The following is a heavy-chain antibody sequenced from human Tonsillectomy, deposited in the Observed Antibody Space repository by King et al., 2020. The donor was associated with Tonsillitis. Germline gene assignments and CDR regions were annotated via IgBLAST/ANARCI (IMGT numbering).Heavy chain of an antibody. V-gene: IGHV4-39*07. Sequence: VQLQESGPGLVKPSETLSLTCTVSGGSISSSTYYWGWIRQPPGKGLEWIGSIYYSGFTYYNPSLRSRLTISVDTSKNQFSLRLSSVTAAGTAVYYCARHEDSRGQFLKTVDYWGRGTLVTVSS. CDR1: GGSISSSTYY. J-gene: IGHJ4*02. CDR2: IYYSGFT. CDR3: ARHEDSRGQFLKTVDY. D-gene: IGHD3-22*01.